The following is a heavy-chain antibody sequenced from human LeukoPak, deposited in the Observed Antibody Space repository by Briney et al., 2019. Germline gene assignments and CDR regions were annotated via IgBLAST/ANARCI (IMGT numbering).Heavy chain of an antibody. J-gene: IGHJ4*02. Sequence: PPGGSLRLSCVASGLTFNSHSMSWVRQAPGMGLEWASVVSTNGDVTFYADSVKGRFTISRDNSKNTLFLQMNSLRAEDTAVYYCAKLSLSGRSQSADYWGQGTLVTVSS. CDR1: GLTFNSHS. CDR3: AKLSLSGRSQSADY. V-gene: IGHV3-23*01. D-gene: IGHD3-10*01. CDR2: VSTNGDVT.